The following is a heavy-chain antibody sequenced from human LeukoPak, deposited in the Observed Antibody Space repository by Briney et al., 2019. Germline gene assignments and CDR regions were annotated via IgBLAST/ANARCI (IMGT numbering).Heavy chain of an antibody. CDR2: IYHSGST. CDR3: ARANYYDSSGYSRGAFDI. J-gene: IGHJ3*02. CDR1: GYSISSGYY. V-gene: IGHV4-38-2*02. D-gene: IGHD3-22*01. Sequence: SETLSLTCTVSGYSISSGYYWGWIRQPPGKGLEWIGSIYHSGSTYYNPSLKSRVAISVDTSKNQYSLKLSSVTAADTAVYYCARANYYDSSGYSRGAFDIWGQGTMVTVSS.